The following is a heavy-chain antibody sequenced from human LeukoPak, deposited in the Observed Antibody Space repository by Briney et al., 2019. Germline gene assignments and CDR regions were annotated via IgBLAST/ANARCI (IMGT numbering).Heavy chain of an antibody. Sequence: SVKVSCKTSGGTFSSSAITWVRQAPGQGLVWMGRIIPVLNITTYAQKFQGSVTITADTSTSTVYVELSSLRSEETAVYYCARDQGLTAPPPYGLDVWAKGPRSSSP. CDR3: ARDQGLTAPPPYGLDV. J-gene: IGHJ6*02. V-gene: IGHV1-69*04. CDR1: GGTFSSSA. D-gene: IGHD5-18*01. CDR2: IIPVLNIT.